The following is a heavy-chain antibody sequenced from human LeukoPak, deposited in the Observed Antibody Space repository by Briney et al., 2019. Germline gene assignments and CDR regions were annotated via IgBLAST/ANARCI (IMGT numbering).Heavy chain of an antibody. CDR3: ARDPPGLTLGSPGDY. J-gene: IGHJ4*02. V-gene: IGHV1-18*01. CDR2: ISANNGDT. CDR1: GYTFTSYG. Sequence: GGPVKVSCKASGYTFTSYGIAWVRQAPGQGLPWMGWISANNGDTSYSQKLQGRVTMTTDTSTNTAYMELRSLTSDDTAVYYCARDPPGLTLGSPGDYWGQGTLVIVSS. D-gene: IGHD3-16*01.